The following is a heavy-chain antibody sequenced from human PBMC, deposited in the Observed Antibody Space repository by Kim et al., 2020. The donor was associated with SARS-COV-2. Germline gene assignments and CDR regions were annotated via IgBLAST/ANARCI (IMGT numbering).Heavy chain of an antibody. J-gene: IGHJ6*02. Sequence: SVKVSCKASGGTFSSYAISWVRQAPGQGLEWMGGIIPIFSTANYAQKFQGRVTITADESTSTAYMELSSLRSEDTAVYYCARGRYSYGQPYYYYGMDVWGQGTTVTVSS. CDR1: GGTFSSYA. CDR2: IIPIFSTA. V-gene: IGHV1-69*13. CDR3: ARGRYSYGQPYYYYGMDV. D-gene: IGHD5-18*01.